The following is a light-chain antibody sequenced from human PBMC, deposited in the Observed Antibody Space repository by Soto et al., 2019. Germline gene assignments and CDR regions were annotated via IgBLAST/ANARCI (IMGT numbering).Light chain of an antibody. Sequence: EVVMTQSPATLSVSPGERGTLSCRASQSIGSDIAWYQKKPGQAPRLLIYGASTRATGIPVRFSGSGSGTEFTLTINSLQSEDFGVYYCQQFNTWPPVTFGGGTKVDIK. V-gene: IGKV3-15*01. CDR2: GAS. J-gene: IGKJ4*01. CDR1: QSIGSD. CDR3: QQFNTWPPVT.